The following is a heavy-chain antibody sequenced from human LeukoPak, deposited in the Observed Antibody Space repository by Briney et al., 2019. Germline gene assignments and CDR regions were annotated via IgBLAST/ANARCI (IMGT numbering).Heavy chain of an antibody. CDR2: IYYSGTT. Sequence: PGGSLRLSCTASGFTFSSYGMSWVRQPPGKGLEWIGNIYYSGTTYYNPSLPSLKSRVTILVDTSKNQFSLKLRSVTAADTAVYYCASLRKRGGAFDIWGQGTMVTVSS. CDR1: GFTFSSYG. J-gene: IGHJ3*02. V-gene: IGHV4-59*12. CDR3: ASLRKRGGAFDI.